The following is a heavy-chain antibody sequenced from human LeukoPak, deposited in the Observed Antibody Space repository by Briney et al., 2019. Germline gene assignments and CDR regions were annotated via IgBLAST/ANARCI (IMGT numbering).Heavy chain of an antibody. CDR3: AKEGGPRYCSGGSCYSGLDY. Sequence: SQTLSLTCAISGDSVSSNGAAWNWIRQSPSRGLEWLGRTYYRSKWYNDYAVSVKSRITINPDTSKNQFSLQLNSVTPEDTAVYYCAKEGGPRYCSGGSCYSGLDYWGQGTLVTVSS. CDR2: TYYRSKWYN. CDR1: GDSVSSNGAA. J-gene: IGHJ4*02. V-gene: IGHV6-1*01. D-gene: IGHD2-15*01.